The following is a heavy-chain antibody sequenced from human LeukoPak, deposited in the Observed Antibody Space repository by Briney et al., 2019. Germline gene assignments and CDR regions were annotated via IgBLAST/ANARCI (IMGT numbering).Heavy chain of an antibody. V-gene: IGHV3-48*03. CDR2: ISSSGSTI. D-gene: IGHD1-26*01. CDR1: GFTFSSYE. CDR3: APLRGSYFGDDAFDI. J-gene: IGHJ3*02. Sequence: PGGSLRPSCAASGFTFSSYEMNWVRQAPGKGLEWVSYISSSGSTIYYADSVKGRFTISRDNAKNSLYLQMNSLRAEDTAVYYCAPLRGSYFGDDAFDIWGQGTMVTVSS.